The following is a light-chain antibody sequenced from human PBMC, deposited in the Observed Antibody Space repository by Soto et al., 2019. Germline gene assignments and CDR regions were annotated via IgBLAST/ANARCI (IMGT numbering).Light chain of an antibody. J-gene: IGKJ4*01. CDR2: DAS. CDR3: QQRTNWLT. Sequence: EIWLTQSPATLSLSPGERATLSCRASQSLSSYLAWYQQKPGQAPRLLIYDASNRATGIPARLSGSGSGTEFTLTISSLEPEDFAVYYCQQRTNWLTFGGGTKVDIK. CDR1: QSLSSY. V-gene: IGKV3-11*01.